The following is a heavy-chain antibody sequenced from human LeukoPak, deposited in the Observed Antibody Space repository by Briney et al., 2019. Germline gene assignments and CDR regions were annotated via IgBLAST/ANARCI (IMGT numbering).Heavy chain of an antibody. Sequence: SVKVSCKASGGTFSSYAISWVRQAPGQGLEWMGRIIPIFGTANYAQKFQGRVTITTDESTSTAYMELSSLRSEDTAVYYCAREWGHHDIALDYWGQGTLVTVSS. CDR2: IIPIFGTA. V-gene: IGHV1-69*05. J-gene: IGHJ4*02. CDR3: AREWGHHDIALDY. D-gene: IGHD3-9*01. CDR1: GGTFSSYA.